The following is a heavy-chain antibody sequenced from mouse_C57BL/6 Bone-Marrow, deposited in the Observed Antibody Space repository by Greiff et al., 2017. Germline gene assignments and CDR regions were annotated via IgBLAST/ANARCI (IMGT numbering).Heavy chain of an antibody. Sequence: EVQRVESGPGLVKPSQSLSLTCSVTGYSITSGYYWNWIRQFPGNKLEWMGYISYDGSNNYNPSLKNRISITRDTSKYQFFLKLNSVTTEDTATYYCARVGWLLRFAYWGQGTLVTVSA. CDR1: GYSITSGYY. CDR3: ARVGWLLRFAY. CDR2: ISYDGSN. J-gene: IGHJ3*01. V-gene: IGHV3-6*01. D-gene: IGHD2-3*01.